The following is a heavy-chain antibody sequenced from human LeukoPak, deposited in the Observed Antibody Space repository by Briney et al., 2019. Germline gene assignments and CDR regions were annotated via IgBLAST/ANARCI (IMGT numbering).Heavy chain of an antibody. CDR3: ASGIQLFNLDY. V-gene: IGHV4-61*02. D-gene: IGHD5-18*01. CDR2: IYTSGST. J-gene: IGHJ4*02. Sequence: PSETLSLTCTVSGGSISSGSYYWSWIRQPAGKGLEWIGRIYTSGSTNYNPSLKSRVTISVDTSKNQFSLKLSSVTAADTAVYYCASGIQLFNLDYWGQGTLVTVSS. CDR1: GGSISSGSYY.